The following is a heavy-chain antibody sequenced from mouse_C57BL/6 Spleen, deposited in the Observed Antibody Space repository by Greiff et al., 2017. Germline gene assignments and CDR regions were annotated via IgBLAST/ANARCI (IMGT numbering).Heavy chain of an antibody. D-gene: IGHD2-3*01. J-gene: IGHJ3*01. CDR3: ARLGDGYLTWFAY. V-gene: IGHV1-22*01. Sequence: VHVKQSGPELVKPGASVKMSCKASGYTFTDYNMHWVKQSHGKSLEWIGYINPNNGGTSYNQKFKGKATLTGNKSSSTAYMELRSLTSVDSAVYYCARLGDGYLTWFAYWGQGTLVTVSA. CDR2: INPNNGGT. CDR1: GYTFTDYN.